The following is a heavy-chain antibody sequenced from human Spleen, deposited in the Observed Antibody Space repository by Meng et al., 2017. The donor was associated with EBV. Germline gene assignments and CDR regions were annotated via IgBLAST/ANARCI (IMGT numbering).Heavy chain of an antibody. J-gene: IGHJ4*02. Sequence: LGGAGGGVFQPGGSLRLSVSAAGFIFYTYAMHWVRQAPGKGLELVAVISYDGSDRQYIDSVKGRFTISRDNSKNTLYLEMNSLRTEDTAVYYCAKVRVRGVHYFDVWGQGTLVTVSS. CDR1: GFIFYTYA. CDR2: ISYDGSDR. V-gene: IGHV3-30*18. D-gene: IGHD3-10*01. CDR3: AKVRVRGVHYFDV.